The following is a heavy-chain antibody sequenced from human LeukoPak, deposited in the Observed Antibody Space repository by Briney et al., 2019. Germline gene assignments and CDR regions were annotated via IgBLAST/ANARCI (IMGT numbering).Heavy chain of an antibody. CDR1: GGSISSGDYY. Sequence: PSQTLSLTCTVSGGSISSGDYYWTWIRQPPGKGLEWIGYIYYSGSTYYSPSLKSRVTISVDTSKNQFSLKLSSVTAADTAVYYCARGYTFSNYKYYFDYWGQGTLVTVSS. J-gene: IGHJ4*02. D-gene: IGHD4-11*01. V-gene: IGHV4-30-4*01. CDR3: ARGYTFSNYKYYFDY. CDR2: IYYSGST.